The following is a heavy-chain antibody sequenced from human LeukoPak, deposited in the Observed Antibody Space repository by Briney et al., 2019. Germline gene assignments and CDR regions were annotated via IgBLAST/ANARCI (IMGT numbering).Heavy chain of an antibody. CDR1: GFTFSSYA. Sequence: HPGGSLRLSCAASGFTFSSYAMSWVRQAPGKGLEWVSAISGSGGSTYYADSVKGRFTISRDNSKNTLYLQMNSLRAEDTAVYYCAKARWLQSGPDYWGQGTLVTVSS. CDR3: AKARWLQSGPDY. CDR2: ISGSGGST. J-gene: IGHJ4*02. D-gene: IGHD5-24*01. V-gene: IGHV3-23*01.